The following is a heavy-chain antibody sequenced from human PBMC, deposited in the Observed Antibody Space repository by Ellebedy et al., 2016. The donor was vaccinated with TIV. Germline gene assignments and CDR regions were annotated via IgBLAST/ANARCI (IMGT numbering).Heavy chain of an antibody. D-gene: IGHD3-10*01. CDR3: ARGPGRGYGMDV. J-gene: IGHJ6*02. Sequence: SETLSLTCTVSGGSISSSSYYWGWIRQPPGKGLEWIGSIYYSGRTYYNPSLKSRVTISVGTSKNQFSLNLSSVTAADTAVYYCARGPGRGYGMDVWGQGTTVTVSS. V-gene: IGHV4-39*01. CDR2: IYYSGRT. CDR1: GGSISSSSYY.